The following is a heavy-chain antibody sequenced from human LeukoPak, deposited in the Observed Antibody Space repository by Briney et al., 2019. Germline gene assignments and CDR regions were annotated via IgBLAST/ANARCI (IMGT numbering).Heavy chain of an antibody. CDR1: GFTFSDCG. CDR2: IWYDGSNK. CDR3: ARDLDSSGWNLGFGY. J-gene: IGHJ4*02. D-gene: IGHD6-19*01. V-gene: IGHV3-33*01. Sequence: GGSLRLSCAASGFTFSDCGMHWVRQAPGKGLEWVAVIWYDGSNKYYADSVKGRFTISRDNSKDTLYLQMNSLRAEDTAVYYCARDLDSSGWNLGFGYWGQGTLVTVSS.